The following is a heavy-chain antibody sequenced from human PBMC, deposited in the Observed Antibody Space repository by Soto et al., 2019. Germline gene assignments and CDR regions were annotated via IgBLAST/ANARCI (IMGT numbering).Heavy chain of an antibody. V-gene: IGHV4-4*02. Sequence: SETLSLTCGVSGGTIRSPDWWTWVRQPPGKGLEWIGEIFQSGSTNYTPSLESRVTISVDKSKNQFSLTLTSVTAADTAVYFCARGRGRYSSGWSWFDPWGQGILVPSPQ. CDR3: ARGRGRYSSGWSWFDP. CDR1: GGTIRSPDW. CDR2: IFQSGST. D-gene: IGHD6-19*01. J-gene: IGHJ5*02.